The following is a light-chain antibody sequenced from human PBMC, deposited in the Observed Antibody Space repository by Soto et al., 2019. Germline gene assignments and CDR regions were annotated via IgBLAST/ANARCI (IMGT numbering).Light chain of an antibody. CDR3: QQYNSYSPWT. V-gene: IGKV1-5*03. Sequence: DIQMTQSPSTLSASVGDRVTITCRASQSISSWLGWYQQKPGKAPKLLIYKASSLESGVPSRFSGSGSGTEFTLTISSLQPDDFATYYCQQYNSYSPWTFGQGTKLEIK. CDR2: KAS. CDR1: QSISSW. J-gene: IGKJ1*01.